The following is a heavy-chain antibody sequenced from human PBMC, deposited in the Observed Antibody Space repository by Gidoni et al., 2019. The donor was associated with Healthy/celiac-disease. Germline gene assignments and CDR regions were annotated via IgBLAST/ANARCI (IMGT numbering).Heavy chain of an antibody. Sequence: QVQLQESGPGLVKPSGTLSLTCTVSGGSISSSNWWRWVRQPPGKGLAGIGEIYHSGSTNYNPSLKSRVTISVDKSKNQFSLKLSSVTAADTAVYYCARTRRDAGGDWFDPWGQGTLVTVSS. V-gene: IGHV4-4*02. J-gene: IGHJ5*02. CDR1: GGSISSSNW. CDR2: IYHSGST. CDR3: ARTRRDAGGDWFDP. D-gene: IGHD3-10*01.